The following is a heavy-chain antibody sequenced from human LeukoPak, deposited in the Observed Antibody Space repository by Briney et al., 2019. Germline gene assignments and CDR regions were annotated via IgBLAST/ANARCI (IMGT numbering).Heavy chain of an antibody. J-gene: IGHJ4*02. D-gene: IGHD6-6*01. Sequence: GASVKVSCKASGYTFTGYYMHWVRQAPGQRLEWMGWINAGNGNTKYSQKFQGRVTITRDTSASTAYMELSSLRSDDTAVYYCAREFSSSLDYWGQGTLVTVSS. CDR1: GYTFTGYY. CDR3: AREFSSSLDY. CDR2: INAGNGNT. V-gene: IGHV1/OR15-3*02.